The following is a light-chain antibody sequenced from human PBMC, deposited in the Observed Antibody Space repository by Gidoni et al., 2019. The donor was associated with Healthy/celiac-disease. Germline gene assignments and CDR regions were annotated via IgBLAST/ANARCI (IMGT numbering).Light chain of an antibody. CDR2: DAS. Sequence: DIQMTQYPSSLSASVGDRVTITCQASQDISNYLNWYQQKPGKATKLLIYDASNVETGVPSSFSGSASGTDFTFTISSLHPEDIATYYCQQYDNLPPLCSFGQGTKLEIK. CDR1: QDISNY. J-gene: IGKJ2*04. CDR3: QQYDNLPPLCS. V-gene: IGKV1-33*01.